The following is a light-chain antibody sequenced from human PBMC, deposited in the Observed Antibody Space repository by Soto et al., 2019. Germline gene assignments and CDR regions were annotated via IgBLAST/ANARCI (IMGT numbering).Light chain of an antibody. CDR2: EVD. CDR3: CASARSRIFV. J-gene: IGLJ1*01. V-gene: IGLV2-23*02. CDR1: STDVGAYNL. Sequence: SVLTQPASVSGSPGQSTSISCTGTSTDVGAYNLVSWYQQYPVKAPTLLLFEVDRRPSGVSSRFSGSKSGNTASLTISGLRAEDEAAYHCCASARSRIFVFGAGTKVTV.